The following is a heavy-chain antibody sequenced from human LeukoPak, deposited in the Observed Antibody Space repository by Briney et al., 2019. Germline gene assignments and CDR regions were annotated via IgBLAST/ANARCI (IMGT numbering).Heavy chain of an antibody. D-gene: IGHD3-22*01. CDR2: IYYSGST. CDR1: GGSGSRGRYY. Sequence: PSETLSLTFTVSGGSGSRGRYYSSWIRQPPGKGLEWIGYIYYSGSTNYNPSLKSRVTISVDTSKNQFSLKLSSVTAADTAVYYCARDFYYDSSGYPTYWYFDLWGRGTLVTVSS. CDR3: ARDFYYDSSGYPTYWYFDL. J-gene: IGHJ2*01. V-gene: IGHV4-61*01.